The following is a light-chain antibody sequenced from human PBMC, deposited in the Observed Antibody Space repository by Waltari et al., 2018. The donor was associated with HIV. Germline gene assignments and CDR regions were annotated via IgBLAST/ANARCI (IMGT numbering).Light chain of an antibody. CDR1: SSNIGSNY. CDR2: DND. Sequence: QSVLTQPPSMSAAPGQRVTISCSGGSSNIGSNYVSCYQQLPGTAPKLLIYDNDKRPSGIPDRFSGSKSGTSATLDITGLQTGDEADYYCGAWDASLTSGVFGGGTKVTVL. CDR3: GAWDASLTSGV. J-gene: IGLJ3*02. V-gene: IGLV1-51*01.